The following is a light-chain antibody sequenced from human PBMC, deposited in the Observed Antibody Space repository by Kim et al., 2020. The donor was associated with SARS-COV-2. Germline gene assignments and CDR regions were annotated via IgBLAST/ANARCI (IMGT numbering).Light chain of an antibody. J-gene: IGKJ3*01. V-gene: IGKV3-15*01. CDR2: GAS. CDR3: QQYNLWPPIT. CDR1: QSIEDN. Sequence: SPGERGTRSCRASQSIEDNLAWHYQRPGQAPRLLIYGASTRATGILARFSGSGSGTEFTLTITSLQSEDCGVYYCQQYNLWPPITFGPGTKVDIK.